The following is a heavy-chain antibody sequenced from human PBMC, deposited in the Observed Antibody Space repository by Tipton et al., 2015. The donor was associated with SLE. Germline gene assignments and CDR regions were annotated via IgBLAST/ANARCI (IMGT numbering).Heavy chain of an antibody. J-gene: IGHJ4*02. V-gene: IGHV3-23*01. CDR3: ARDLGIAAAS. CDR1: GFTFSTYD. D-gene: IGHD6-13*01. Sequence: SLRLSCAASGFTFSTYDMSWVRQAPGKGLEWVSAISGSGRRTHYADSVEGRFTISRANSENMLFLQMNSLRAEDTAVYYCARDLGIAAASWGQGTLVTVSS. CDR2: ISGSGRRT.